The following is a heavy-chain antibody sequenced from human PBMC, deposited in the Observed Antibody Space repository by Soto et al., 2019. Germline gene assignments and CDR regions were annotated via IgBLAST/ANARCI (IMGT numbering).Heavy chain of an antibody. V-gene: IGHV4-30-4*01. CDR3: ARTNERDYYDSSGIDY. CDR2: IYYSGST. J-gene: IGHJ4*02. CDR1: GGSISSGDYY. Sequence: SETLSLTCTVSGGSISSGDYYWSWIRQPPGKGLEWIGYIYYSGSTYYNPSLKSRVTISVDTSKNQFSLKLSSVTAADTAVYYCARTNERDYYDSSGIDYWGQGTLVTVSS. D-gene: IGHD3-22*01.